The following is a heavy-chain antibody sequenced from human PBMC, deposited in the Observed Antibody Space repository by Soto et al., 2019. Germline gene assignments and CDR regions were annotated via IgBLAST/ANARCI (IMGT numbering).Heavy chain of an antibody. Sequence: GGSLRLSCAASGFSFTNFAMSWVRQAPGKGLEWVAGIGASGDITWYADSVKGRLSISRDNSKNTLYLQLNSLRFEDTAVYYCAKDDFTDRGDDYFDYWGPGALVTVSS. D-gene: IGHD2-21*02. J-gene: IGHJ4*02. CDR3: AKDDFTDRGDDYFDY. CDR2: IGASGDIT. CDR1: GFSFTNFA. V-gene: IGHV3-23*01.